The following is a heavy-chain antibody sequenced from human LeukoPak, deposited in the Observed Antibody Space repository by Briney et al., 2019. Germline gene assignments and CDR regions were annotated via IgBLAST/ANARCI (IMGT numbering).Heavy chain of an antibody. Sequence: PGGSLRLSCAVSGGSFSSYAMSWVRLAPGQGLEWVSAISGCGSSTYYADSVKGRYTISRDNSKNTLYLQMNSLRAEDTAVYYCAKRLLSGYCSGGSCYGFDYWGQGTLVAVSS. D-gene: IGHD2-15*01. V-gene: IGHV3-23*01. CDR2: ISGCGSST. J-gene: IGHJ4*02. CDR3: AKRLLSGYCSGGSCYGFDY. CDR1: GGSFSSYA.